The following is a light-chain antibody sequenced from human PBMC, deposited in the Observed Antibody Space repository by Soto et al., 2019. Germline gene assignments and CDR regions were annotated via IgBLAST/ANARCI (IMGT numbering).Light chain of an antibody. CDR2: DNN. V-gene: IGLV1-51*01. Sequence: QSVLTQPPSVSAAPGQTVTISCSGSSSNIGNNYVSWYQQLPGTAPKLLIYDNNKRPSGIPDRCSGSNSGASATLGITGLQTGDEADYYCGTWDSSLSAVVFGGGTKLTVL. CDR3: GTWDSSLSAVV. CDR1: SSNIGNNY. J-gene: IGLJ2*01.